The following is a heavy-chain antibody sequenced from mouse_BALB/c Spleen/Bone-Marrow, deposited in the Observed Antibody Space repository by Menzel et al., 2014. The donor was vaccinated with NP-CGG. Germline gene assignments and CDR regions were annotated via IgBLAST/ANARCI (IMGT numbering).Heavy chain of an antibody. J-gene: IGHJ2*01. CDR2: ISSGSSTI. D-gene: IGHD1-1*01. CDR3: ARSGSSSGYFDY. Sequence: DVKLQESGGGLVQPGGSRKLSCAASGFTFSSFGMHWVRQAPEKGLEWVAYISSGSSTIYYADTVMGRFTISRDNPKNTLFLQMTSLRSEDTAMYYCARSGSSSGYFDYWGQGTPLTVSS. V-gene: IGHV5-17*02. CDR1: GFTFSSFG.